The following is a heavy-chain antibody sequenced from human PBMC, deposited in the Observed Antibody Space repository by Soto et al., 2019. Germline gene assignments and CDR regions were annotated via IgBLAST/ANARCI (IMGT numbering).Heavy chain of an antibody. CDR3: ARANSSGWYVRGGYYGMDV. V-gene: IGHV4-59*01. CDR1: GGSISSYY. J-gene: IGHJ6*02. D-gene: IGHD6-19*01. CDR2: IYYSGST. Sequence: SETLSLTCTVSGGSISSYYWSWIRQPPGKGLEWIGYIYYSGSTNYNPSLKSRITISVDTSKNQFSLKLSSVTAADTAVYYWARANSSGWYVRGGYYGMDVWGQGTTVTVSS.